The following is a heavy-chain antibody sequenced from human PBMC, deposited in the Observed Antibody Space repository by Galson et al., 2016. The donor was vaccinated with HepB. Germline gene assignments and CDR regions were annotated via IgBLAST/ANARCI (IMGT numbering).Heavy chain of an antibody. V-gene: IGHV3-48*01. J-gene: IGHJ4*02. CDR1: GFTFSTYS. Sequence: SLRLSCAASGFTFSTYSMNWVRQAPGKGLEWVSYISSSSSTIYYADSVEGRFTISRENAKNSLYLQMNSLRAEDTAVYYCARVMGFTWVTTSGFGYWGQGTQVTVSS. D-gene: IGHD3-10*01. CDR2: ISSSSSTI. CDR3: ARVMGFTWVTTSGFGY.